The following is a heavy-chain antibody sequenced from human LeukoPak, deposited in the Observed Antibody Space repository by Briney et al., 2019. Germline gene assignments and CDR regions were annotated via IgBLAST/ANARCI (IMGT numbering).Heavy chain of an antibody. V-gene: IGHV1-18*01. CDR3: ATRKDFDAFDI. J-gene: IGHJ3*02. CDR2: ISAYNGNT. Sequence: ASVKVSCKASGYTFTSYGISWVRQAPGQGLEWMGWISAYNGNTNYAQKLQGRVTMTTDTSTSTAYMELSRLRSDDTAVYYCATRKDFDAFDIWGQGTMVTVSS. CDR1: GYTFTSYG. D-gene: IGHD1-14*01.